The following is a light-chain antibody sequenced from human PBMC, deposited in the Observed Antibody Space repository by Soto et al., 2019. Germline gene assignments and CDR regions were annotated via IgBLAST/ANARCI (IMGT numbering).Light chain of an antibody. CDR2: GNT. CDR1: SSNIGAGYD. CDR3: QSYDRTLSGVV. Sequence: QFVLTQPPSVSGAPGQRVTISCTGSSSNIGAGYDVQWYQQLPGTAPKLLIYGNTNRPSGVPDRFSASKSGTSASLAITGLQAEDEVDYYCQSYDRTLSGVVFGGGTKLTVL. V-gene: IGLV1-40*01. J-gene: IGLJ2*01.